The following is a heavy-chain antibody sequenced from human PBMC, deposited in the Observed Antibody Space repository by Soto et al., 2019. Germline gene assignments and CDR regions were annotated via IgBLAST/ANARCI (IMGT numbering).Heavy chain of an antibody. Sequence: QVQLVQSGAEVKKPGSSVKVSCKASGGTFNNFAINWVRLAPGQGLEWMGGIIPIFDSPNYAQKFKDRVTITADKSTTPAYMELSSLTSDDTAIYYCARGTYCRGIGCYGGYYSYYDMDVWGQGTTVSVSS. CDR3: ARGTYCRGIGCYGGYYSYYDMDV. CDR1: GGTFNNFA. D-gene: IGHD2-15*01. J-gene: IGHJ6*02. CDR2: IIPIFDSP. V-gene: IGHV1-69*06.